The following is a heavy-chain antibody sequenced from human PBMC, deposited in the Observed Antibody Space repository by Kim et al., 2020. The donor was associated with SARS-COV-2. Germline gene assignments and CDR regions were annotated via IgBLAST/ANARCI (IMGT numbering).Heavy chain of an antibody. CDR3: ARAIAKNWFDP. Sequence: TTYTPPPQSRVTISVDTSKNQFSLQLGAVTAADTAVYYCARAIAKNWFDPWGQGTLVTVSS. D-gene: IGHD2-2*02. CDR2: T. V-gene: IGHV4-59*12. J-gene: IGHJ5*02.